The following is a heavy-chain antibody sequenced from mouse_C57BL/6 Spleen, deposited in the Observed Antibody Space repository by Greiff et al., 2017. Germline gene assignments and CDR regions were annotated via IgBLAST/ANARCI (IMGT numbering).Heavy chain of an antibody. V-gene: IGHV5-16*01. Sequence: EVKLMESEGGLVQPGSSMKLSCTASGFTFSDYYMAWVRQVPEKGLEWVANINYDGSSTYYLDSLKSRFIISRDNAKTILYLQMSSLTSADTATYNCAREVGLQGDIDYRGEGTTLTVSS. CDR1: GFTFSDYY. D-gene: IGHD2-4*01. CDR3: AREVGLQGDIDY. CDR2: INYDGSST. J-gene: IGHJ2*01.